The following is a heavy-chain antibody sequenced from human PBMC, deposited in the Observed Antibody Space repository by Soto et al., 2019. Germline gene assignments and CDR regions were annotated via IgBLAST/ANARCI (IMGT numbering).Heavy chain of an antibody. CDR3: ARWWDTSIYFMDV. CDR2: IGTTGDT. D-gene: IGHD5-18*01. Sequence: EVQLVESGGGLVQPGGYLRLSCAASGFTFIRFDMHWFRHATGQGLEWVSSIGTTGDTYYPGSVKGRFTISRENAKNALYLQMNSLRDGDTAVDYCARWWDTSIYFMDVWGKGTTVTVSS. CDR1: GFTFIRFD. J-gene: IGHJ6*03. V-gene: IGHV3-13*01.